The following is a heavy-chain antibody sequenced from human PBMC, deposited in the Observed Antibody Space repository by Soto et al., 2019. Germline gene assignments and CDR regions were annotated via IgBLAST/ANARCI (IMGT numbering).Heavy chain of an antibody. CDR3: VRWGSGNPEN. CDR1: GFTLSDHY. V-gene: IGHV3-72*01. D-gene: IGHD1-26*01. Sequence: EVQLVESGGGLVQPGGSLRLSCVVSGFTLSDHYIDWVRQAPGKGLEWVGRTKNKAQRYTTEYAASVKGRFTISRDDSENSVYLQMNSLKTEDTAVYYCVRWGSGNPENWGQGTLVTVSS. J-gene: IGHJ4*02. CDR2: TKNKAQRYTT.